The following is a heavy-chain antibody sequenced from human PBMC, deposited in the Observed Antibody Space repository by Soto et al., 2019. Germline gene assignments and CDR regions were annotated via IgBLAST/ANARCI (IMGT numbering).Heavy chain of an antibody. D-gene: IGHD5-12*01. V-gene: IGHV1-2*02. CDR1: GYTFTSYY. J-gene: IGHJ3*02. CDR3: ARVGMSGYVGHNAFDI. Sequence: ASVKVSCKASGYTFTSYYMHWVRQAPGQGLEWMGWINPNSGGTNYAQKFQGRVTMTRDTSISTAYMELSRLRSDDTAVYYCARVGMSGYVGHNAFDIWGQGTMVTVSS. CDR2: INPNSGGT.